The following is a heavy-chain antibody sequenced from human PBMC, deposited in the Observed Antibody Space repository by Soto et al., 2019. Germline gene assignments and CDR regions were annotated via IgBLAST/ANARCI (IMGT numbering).Heavy chain of an antibody. D-gene: IGHD2-15*01. CDR1: GFTFSSYS. Sequence: PGGSLRLSCAASGFTFSSYSMNWVRQAPGKGLEWVSYISSSSSTIYYADSVKGRFTISRDNAKNSLYLQMNSLRAEDTAVFYCVSVAAAGYCSGGSCYSGDYWGQGTLVTVSS. V-gene: IGHV3-48*01. CDR2: ISSSSSTI. CDR3: VSVAAAGYCSGGSCYSGDY. J-gene: IGHJ4*02.